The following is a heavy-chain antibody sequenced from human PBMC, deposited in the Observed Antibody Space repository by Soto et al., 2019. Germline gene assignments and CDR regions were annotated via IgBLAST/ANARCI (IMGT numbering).Heavy chain of an antibody. CDR2: IPRDGSAK. CDR3: ARAVAGQVRSAWTWLDY. J-gene: IGHJ4*02. Sequence: QVQLVESGGGVVQPGRSLRLSCEASGFTFRDYAMHWVRQAPGKGLEWVAAIPRDGSAKHYVDSVKGRFSISRDNSKNTLSLQINSLRPEDAALYYCARAVAGQVRSAWTWLDYWGQGTLVTVSS. CDR1: GFTFRDYA. D-gene: IGHD1-1*01. V-gene: IGHV3-30-3*01.